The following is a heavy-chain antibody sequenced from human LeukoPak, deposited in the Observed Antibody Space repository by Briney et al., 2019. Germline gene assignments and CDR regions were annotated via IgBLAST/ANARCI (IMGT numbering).Heavy chain of an antibody. CDR1: GFTVSSNY. CDR2: IYSGGGT. Sequence: PGGSLRLSCAASGFTVSSNYMSWVRQAPGKGLEWVSVIYSGGGTYYADSVKGRFTISRDNSKNTLYLQMNSLRAEDTAVYYCAILPVLLWFGELQFDYWGQGTLVTVSS. CDR3: AILPVLLWFGELQFDY. J-gene: IGHJ4*02. D-gene: IGHD3-10*01. V-gene: IGHV3-66*01.